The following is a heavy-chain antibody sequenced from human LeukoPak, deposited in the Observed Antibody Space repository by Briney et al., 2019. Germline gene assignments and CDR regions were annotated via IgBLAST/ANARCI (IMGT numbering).Heavy chain of an antibody. CDR3: AKSTSSSWYSGGRKFDY. V-gene: IGHV3-30*18. CDR1: GFTFSSYG. D-gene: IGHD6-13*01. J-gene: IGHJ4*02. CDR2: IANDGRDK. Sequence: PGRSLRLSCAASGFTFSSYGMHWVRQAPGKGLEWVAVIANDGRDKKYADSVQGRFTISRDNYKNVLYLQMNSLRGEDTAVYYCAKSTSSSWYSGGRKFDYWGQGTLVTVSS.